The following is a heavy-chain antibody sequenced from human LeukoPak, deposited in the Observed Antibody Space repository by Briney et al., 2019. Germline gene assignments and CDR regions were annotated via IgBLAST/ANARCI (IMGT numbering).Heavy chain of an antibody. Sequence: SGPTLVNPTQTLTLTCTFSGFSLSTSGAGVGWIRQPPGKALEWLALIYWDDDKRYSPSLKSRLTITKDTSKNQVVLTMTNMDPVDTATYYCAKATYYCGFGLYGMDVWGQGTTVTVSS. CDR2: IYWDDDK. CDR3: AKATYYCGFGLYGMDV. V-gene: IGHV2-5*02. D-gene: IGHD3-10*01. CDR1: GFSLSTSGAG. J-gene: IGHJ6*02.